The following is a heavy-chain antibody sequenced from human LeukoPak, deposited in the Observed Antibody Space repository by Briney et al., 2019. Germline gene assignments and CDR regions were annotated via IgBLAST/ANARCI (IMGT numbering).Heavy chain of an antibody. CDR1: GGSISSGDYY. Sequence: PSQTLSLTRTVSGGSISSGDYYWSWIRQPPGKGLEWIGYIYYSGSTYYNPSLKSRVTISVDTSKNQFSLKLSSVTAADTAVYYCASFFLDSSGPLPDYWGQGTLVTVSS. J-gene: IGHJ4*02. CDR2: IYYSGST. CDR3: ASFFLDSSGPLPDY. D-gene: IGHD3-22*01. V-gene: IGHV4-30-4*08.